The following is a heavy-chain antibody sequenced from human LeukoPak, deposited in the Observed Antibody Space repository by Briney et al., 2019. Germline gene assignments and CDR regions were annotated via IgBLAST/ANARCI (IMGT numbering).Heavy chain of an antibody. J-gene: IGHJ4*02. CDR2: ISSSSSTI. D-gene: IGHD2-21*02. V-gene: IGHV3-48*04. CDR3: VRDAADYSFDY. CDR1: GFTFSSYS. Sequence: GGSLRLSCAASGFTFSSYSMNWVRQAPGEGLEWVSYISSSSSTIYYADSVKGRFTISRDNAKNSLYLQMNSLRAEDTAVYYCVRDAADYSFDYWGRDPWSPSPQ.